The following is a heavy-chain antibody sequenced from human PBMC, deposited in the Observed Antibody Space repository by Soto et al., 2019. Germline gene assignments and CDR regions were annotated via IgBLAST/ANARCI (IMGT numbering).Heavy chain of an antibody. CDR2: IYYSGST. D-gene: IGHD6-6*01. V-gene: IGHV4-31*03. CDR1: GGSISSGGYY. CDR3: AGAGRSRSSEGANSLDP. Sequence: QVQLQESGPGLVKPSQSLSLTCTVSGGSISSGGYYWSWIRQHPGKGLEWIGYIYYSGSTYFNPSLKSRLTLSVETSKHQYSLQRSSLTAADTAVYYCAGAGRSRSSEGANSLDPWGQGNLVTLAS. J-gene: IGHJ5*02.